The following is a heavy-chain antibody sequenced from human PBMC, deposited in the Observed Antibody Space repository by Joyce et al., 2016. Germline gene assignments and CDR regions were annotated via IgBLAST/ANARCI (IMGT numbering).Heavy chain of an antibody. Sequence: EVQLVQSGGEVKKPGESLKISCTGVGYSFTSYWLGWVRQMHGKGLILIGILKPAVSYTRYSPSFQGQVTISVDRSIKAAHLRWGSLRASDTAIYYCARSAVRGTLSPFFDYWGQGSLVTVSS. V-gene: IGHV5-51*01. J-gene: IGHJ4*02. CDR2: LKPAVSYT. CDR3: ARSAVRGTLSPFFDY. CDR1: GYSFTSYW. D-gene: IGHD3-16*01.